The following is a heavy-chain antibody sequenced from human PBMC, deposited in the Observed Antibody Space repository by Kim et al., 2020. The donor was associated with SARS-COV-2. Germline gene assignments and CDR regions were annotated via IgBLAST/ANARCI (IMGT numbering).Heavy chain of an antibody. V-gene: IGHV3-23*01. D-gene: IGHD3-10*01. CDR2: ISGSGGST. CDR1: GFTFSSYA. J-gene: IGHJ5*02. Sequence: GGSLRLFCAASGFTFSSYAMSWVRQAPGKGLEWVSAISGSGGSTYYADSVKGRFTISRDNSKNTLYLQMNSLRAEDTAVYYCAKGPRYGSGNGWFDPWGQGTLVTVSS. CDR3: AKGPRYGSGNGWFDP.